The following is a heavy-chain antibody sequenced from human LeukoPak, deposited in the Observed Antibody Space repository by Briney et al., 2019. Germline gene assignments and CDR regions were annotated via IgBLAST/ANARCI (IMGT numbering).Heavy chain of an antibody. J-gene: IGHJ3*02. Sequence: SETLSLTCAVYGGSFSGYYWSWIRQPPGKGLEWIGEINHSGSTNYNPSLKSRVTISVDTSKNQFSLKLSSVTAADPAVYYCARGPQQWSQDAFDIWGQGTVVTVSS. V-gene: IGHV4-34*01. CDR1: GGSFSGYY. CDR3: ARGPQQWSQDAFDI. CDR2: INHSGST. D-gene: IGHD6-19*01.